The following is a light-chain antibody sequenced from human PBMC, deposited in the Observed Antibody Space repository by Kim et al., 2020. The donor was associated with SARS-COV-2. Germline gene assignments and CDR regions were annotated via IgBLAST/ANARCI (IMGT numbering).Light chain of an antibody. J-gene: IGLJ2*01. CDR3: NSRDSSGNRYVV. V-gene: IGLV3-19*01. CDR1: SLRSYY. Sequence: SSELTQDPAVSVALGQTVRITCQGDSLRSYYASWYQQKPGQAPVLVIYGKNNRPSGIPDRFSGSSSGNTASSTITGAQAEDEADYYCNSRDSSGNRYVVFGGGTQLTVL. CDR2: GKN.